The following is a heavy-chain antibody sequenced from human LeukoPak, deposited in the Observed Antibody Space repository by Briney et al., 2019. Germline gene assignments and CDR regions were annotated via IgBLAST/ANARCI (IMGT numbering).Heavy chain of an antibody. CDR3: ARLFYYDSPWFDP. Sequence: SETLSLTCTVSGGSISSSSYYWGWIRQPPGKGLEWIGSIYYSGSTYYNPSLKSRVTISVDTSKNQFSLKLSSVTAADTAVYYCARLFYYDSPWFDPWGQGTLVTVSS. D-gene: IGHD3-22*01. CDR1: GGSISSSSYY. CDR2: IYYSGST. J-gene: IGHJ5*02. V-gene: IGHV4-39*07.